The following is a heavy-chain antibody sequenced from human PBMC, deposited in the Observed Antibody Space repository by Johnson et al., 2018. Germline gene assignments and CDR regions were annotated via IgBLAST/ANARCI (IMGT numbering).Heavy chain of an antibody. Sequence: QLLEAGGGVVQPGRSLRLSCAASGFTFSSYAMHWVRQAPGKGLEWVAVISYDGSNKYYADSVKGRFTISRDNSKNTLYLQMNSLRAEDTAGYYCARPHRGYCSGGSCYYYYYYYMDVWGKGTTVTVSS. CDR1: GFTFSSYA. D-gene: IGHD2-15*01. V-gene: IGHV3-30-3*01. J-gene: IGHJ6*03. CDR2: ISYDGSNK. CDR3: ARPHRGYCSGGSCYYYYYYYMDV.